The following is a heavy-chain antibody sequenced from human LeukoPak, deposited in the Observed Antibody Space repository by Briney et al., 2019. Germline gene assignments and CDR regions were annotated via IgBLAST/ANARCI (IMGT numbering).Heavy chain of an antibody. CDR2: TYYRSKWYN. Sequence: SQTLSLTCAISGDSVSRNSAAWNWIRQSPSRGLEWLGRTYYRSKWYNDYAVSVKSRITINPDTSKNQFSLQLNSVTPEDMAVYYCARGKVSFYGMDVWGQGTTVIVSS. CDR1: GDSVSRNSAA. CDR3: ARGKVSFYGMDV. V-gene: IGHV6-1*01. J-gene: IGHJ6*02. D-gene: IGHD2-8*01.